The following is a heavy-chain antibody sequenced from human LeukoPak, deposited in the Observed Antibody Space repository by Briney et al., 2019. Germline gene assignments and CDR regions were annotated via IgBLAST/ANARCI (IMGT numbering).Heavy chain of an antibody. Sequence: SETLSLTCTVSGGHMFNYYWNWIRQPPGKGLEWFGYIYVYGITNYSPSLRSRGTISIATSKNQFSLRLTSVTAADTAMYYCARRAYYDSSGYHPTSGYFDLWGRGTQVSVSS. D-gene: IGHD3-22*01. CDR3: ARRAYYDSSGYHPTSGYFDL. CDR1: GGHMFNYY. CDR2: IYVYGIT. J-gene: IGHJ2*01. V-gene: IGHV4-4*08.